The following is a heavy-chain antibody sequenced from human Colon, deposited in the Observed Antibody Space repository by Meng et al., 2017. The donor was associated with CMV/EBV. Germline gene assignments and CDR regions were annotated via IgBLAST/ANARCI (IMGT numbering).Heavy chain of an antibody. CDR2: ISTFNSNK. V-gene: IGHV1-18*01. D-gene: IGHD3-16*01. CDR1: GYTFISYG. CDR3: ARAVDGGRSDP. J-gene: IGHJ5*02. Sequence: CTASGYTFISYGFNWVRQAPGEGLEWMGWISTFNSNKYYAQKFQDRVTMTTDRSTNTAYLELRALKADDTAIYFCARAVDGGRSDPWGQGTLVTVSS.